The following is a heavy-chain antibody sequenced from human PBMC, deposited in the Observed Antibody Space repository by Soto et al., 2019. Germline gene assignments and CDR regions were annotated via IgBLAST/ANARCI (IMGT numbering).Heavy chain of an antibody. CDR1: GFTFSDSA. Sequence: EVQLVESGGGLVQPGGSLKLSCAASGFTFSDSAMHWVRQASGKGLEWVGRIRSKADSYATAYAASVKGRFTISRNDSTNTAYLQMNSLKTEDTAVYYCTSRGMDSSGWYIWGQGSLVTVSS. D-gene: IGHD6-19*01. CDR2: IRSKADSYAT. V-gene: IGHV3-73*02. CDR3: TSRGMDSSGWYI. J-gene: IGHJ4*02.